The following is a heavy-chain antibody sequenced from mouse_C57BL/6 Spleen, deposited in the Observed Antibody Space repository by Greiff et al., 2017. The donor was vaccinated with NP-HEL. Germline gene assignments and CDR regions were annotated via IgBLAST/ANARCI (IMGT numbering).Heavy chain of an antibody. CDR3: ARRDYYGDWYFDV. V-gene: IGHV1-18*01. CDR1: GYTFTDYN. CDR2: INPNNGGT. D-gene: IGHD1-2*01. Sequence: EVQLQQSGPELVKPGASVKIPCKASGYTFTDYNMDWVKQSHGKSLEWIGDINPNNGGTIYNQKFKGKATLTVDKSSSTAYMELRSLTSEDTAVYYCARRDYYGDWYFDVWGTGTTVTVSS. J-gene: IGHJ1*03.